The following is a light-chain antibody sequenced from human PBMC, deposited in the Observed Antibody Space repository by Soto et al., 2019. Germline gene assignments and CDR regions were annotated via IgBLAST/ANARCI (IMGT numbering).Light chain of an antibody. J-gene: IGKJ1*01. CDR2: DAS. CDR1: QTVRNNY. Sequence: EFVLTQSPGTLSLSPGERATLSCRASQTVRNNYLAWYQQKPGQAPRLLIYDASSRATGIPDRFIGSGSGTHFTLTISRLEPEDFAVYYCQHYVTSLTTFGQGTKV. V-gene: IGKV3-20*01. CDR3: QHYVTSLTT.